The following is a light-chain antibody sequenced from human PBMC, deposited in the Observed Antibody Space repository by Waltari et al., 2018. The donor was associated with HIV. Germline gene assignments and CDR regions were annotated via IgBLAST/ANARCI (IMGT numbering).Light chain of an antibody. CDR1: NIHTKS. J-gene: IGLJ2*01. V-gene: IGLV3-21*03. CDR3: QVWDSSSDEVF. Sequence: FVLTQTPSLSVAPGKTAAISCAADNIHTKSVHWYQQMPGPAPVLVYSDDSGRASGIPERFSGSNSGSTATLTISGLEAGDEADYYCQVWDSSSDEVFFGGGTKLTVL. CDR2: DDS.